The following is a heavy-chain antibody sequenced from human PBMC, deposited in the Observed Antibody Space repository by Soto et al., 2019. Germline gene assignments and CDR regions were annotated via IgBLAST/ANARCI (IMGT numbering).Heavy chain of an antibody. CDR2: ISSSSSYI. Sequence: EVQLVESGGGLVKPGGSLRLSCAASGFTFSSYSMNWVRQAPGKGLEWVSSISSSSSYIYYADSVKGRFTISRDNAKNSLYLQMNSLRAEDTAVYYCARDTWRTSTSCYFGFCYGMDVWGQGTTVTVSS. CDR3: ARDTWRTSTSCYFGFCYGMDV. CDR1: GFTFSSYS. V-gene: IGHV3-21*01. J-gene: IGHJ6*02. D-gene: IGHD2-2*01.